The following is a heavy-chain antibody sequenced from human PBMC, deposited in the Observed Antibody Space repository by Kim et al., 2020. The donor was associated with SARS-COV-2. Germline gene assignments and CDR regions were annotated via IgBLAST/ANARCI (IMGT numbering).Heavy chain of an antibody. CDR3: AKQGHWGSYGEWLNWFDP. D-gene: IGHD1-26*01. CDR2: ISGSGGST. CDR1: GFTFSSYA. J-gene: IGHJ5*02. V-gene: IGHV3-23*01. Sequence: GGSLRLSCAASGFTFSSYAMSWVRQAPGKGLEWVSAISGSGGSTYYADSVKGRFTISRDNSKNTLYLQMNSLRAEDTAVYYCAKQGHWGSYGEWLNWFDPWGQGTLVTVSS.